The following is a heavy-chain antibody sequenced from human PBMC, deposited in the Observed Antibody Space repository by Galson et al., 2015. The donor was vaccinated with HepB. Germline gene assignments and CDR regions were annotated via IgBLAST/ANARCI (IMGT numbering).Heavy chain of an antibody. Sequence: SLRLSCAASGFTFSSYAMSWVRQAPGKGLEWVSAISGSGGSTYYADSVKGRFTISRDNSKNTLYLQMNSLRAEDTAVYYCAKEPRYCSSTSCYRWFDPWGQGTLVTVSS. CDR1: GFTFSSYA. D-gene: IGHD2-2*01. J-gene: IGHJ5*02. CDR2: ISGSGGST. CDR3: AKEPRYCSSTSCYRWFDP. V-gene: IGHV3-23*01.